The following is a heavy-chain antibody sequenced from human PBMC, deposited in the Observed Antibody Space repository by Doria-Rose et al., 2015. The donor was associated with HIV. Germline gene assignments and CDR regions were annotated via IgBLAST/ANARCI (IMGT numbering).Heavy chain of an antibody. J-gene: IGHJ4*02. D-gene: IGHD2-15*01. V-gene: IGHV3-23*01. CDR2: ISGGGATP. CDR1: GYTFSADA. Sequence: SGYTFSADALHWVRPAPGKGLEWVSSISGGGATPNYADPVKGRFAITRDNSKNTLYLQMNNLRAEDTAVYYCAKGMSLLVVVAASTTFDSWGQGVLVTVSS. CDR3: AKGMSLLVVVAASTTFDS.